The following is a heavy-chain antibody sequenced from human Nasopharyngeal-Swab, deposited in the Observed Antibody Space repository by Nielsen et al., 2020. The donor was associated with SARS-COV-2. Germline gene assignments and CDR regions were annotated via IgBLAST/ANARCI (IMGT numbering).Heavy chain of an antibody. CDR1: GFIFKNYA. CDR2: ISGADDST. Sequence: GESLKISCSASGFIFKNYAMNWVRQAPGRGLECVSAISGADDSTKYADSVKGRFTISRDNSKNTLDLQMNSLRAEDTAMYYCAKDRDSGDDSGEYYHYYGMDVWGQGTTVTVSS. CDR3: AKDRDSGDDSGEYYHYYGMDV. D-gene: IGHD5-12*01. V-gene: IGHV3-23*01. J-gene: IGHJ6*02.